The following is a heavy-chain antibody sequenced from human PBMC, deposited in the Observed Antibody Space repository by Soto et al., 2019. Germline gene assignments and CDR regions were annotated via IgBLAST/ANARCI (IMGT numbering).Heavy chain of an antibody. D-gene: IGHD3-22*01. CDR1: GGSISSGGYY. CDR3: ARSQLAMIVPRVDYFDY. CDR2: IYYSGST. V-gene: IGHV4-31*03. J-gene: IGHJ4*02. Sequence: PSETLSLTCTVSGGSISSGGYYWSWIRQHPGKGLEWIGYIYYSGSTYYNQSLKSRVTISVDTSKNQFSLKLSSVTAADTAVYYCARSQLAMIVPRVDYFDYWGQGTLVTVSS.